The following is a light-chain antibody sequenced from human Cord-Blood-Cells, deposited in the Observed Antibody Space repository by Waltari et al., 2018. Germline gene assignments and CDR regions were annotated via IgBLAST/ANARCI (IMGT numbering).Light chain of an antibody. CDR2: DAV. J-gene: IGKJ3*01. Sequence: DIQMTQSPSSLSASVGDRVTITCQASQDISNYLNWYQQKPGKAPKLLIYDAVNLETWVPSRFRGSGSGTDFTFTISSLQPEDIATDYCQQYDNLPPFTFGPGTKVDIK. V-gene: IGKV1-33*01. CDR3: QQYDNLPPFT. CDR1: QDISNY.